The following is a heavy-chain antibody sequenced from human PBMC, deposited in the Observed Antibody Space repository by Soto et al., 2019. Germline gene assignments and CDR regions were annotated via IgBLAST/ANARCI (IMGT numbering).Heavy chain of an antibody. CDR2: ISYDGSNK. CDR3: ARDRRRDTAMVLPVGMVV. Sequence: QVQLVESGGGVVQPGRSLRLSCAASGFTFSSYAMHWVRQAPGKGQEWVAVISYDGSNKYYADSVKGRFTISRDNSKNTQYLQMNSSRAEHTAVHFCARDRRRDTAMVLPVGMVVWCQGTTVTLSS. CDR1: GFTFSSYA. J-gene: IGHJ6*02. V-gene: IGHV3-30-3*01. D-gene: IGHD5-18*01.